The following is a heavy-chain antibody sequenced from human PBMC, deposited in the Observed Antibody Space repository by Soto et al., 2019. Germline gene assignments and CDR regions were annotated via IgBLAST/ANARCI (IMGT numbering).Heavy chain of an antibody. Sequence: GASVKVSCKASGGTFSSYAISWVRQAPGQGLEWMGGIIPIFGTANYARKFQGRVTITADESTSTAYMELSSLRSEDTAVYYCARGDTAMVPFDYWGQGTLVTVSS. D-gene: IGHD5-18*01. CDR3: ARGDTAMVPFDY. CDR2: IIPIFGTA. J-gene: IGHJ4*02. V-gene: IGHV1-69*13. CDR1: GGTFSSYA.